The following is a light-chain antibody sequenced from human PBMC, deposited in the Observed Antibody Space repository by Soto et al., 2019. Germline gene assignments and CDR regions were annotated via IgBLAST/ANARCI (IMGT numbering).Light chain of an antibody. J-gene: IGKJ5*01. Sequence: EIVLTQSPGTLSLSPGERATLSCRASRSVSNNYLAWYQQKPGQAPRLLIYGASNRATGIPDRFSGSGSGTDFTLTISRLEPEDFAVYYCQQYGNSPITFGQGTRLEIK. CDR2: GAS. CDR1: RSVSNNY. CDR3: QQYGNSPIT. V-gene: IGKV3-20*01.